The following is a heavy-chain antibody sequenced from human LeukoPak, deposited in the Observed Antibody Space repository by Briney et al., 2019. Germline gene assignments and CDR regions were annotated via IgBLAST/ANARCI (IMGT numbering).Heavy chain of an antibody. V-gene: IGHV4-61*10. Sequence: SETLSLTCTVSGGSISSGGYYWSWIRQPAGKGLEWIGYIYYSGSTNYNPSLKSRVTISVDTSKNQFSLKLSSVTAADTAVYYCARAPGIAAAAIDYWGKGTLVTVSS. J-gene: IGHJ4*02. D-gene: IGHD6-13*01. CDR1: GGSISSGGYY. CDR3: ARAPGIAAAAIDY. CDR2: IYYSGST.